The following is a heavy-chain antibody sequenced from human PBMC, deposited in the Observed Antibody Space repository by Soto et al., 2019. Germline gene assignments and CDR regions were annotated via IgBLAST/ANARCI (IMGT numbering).Heavy chain of an antibody. J-gene: IGHJ4*02. D-gene: IGHD3-16*02. CDR2: IYYSGST. CDR1: GCSISSYY. V-gene: IGHV4-59*01. CDR3: ASETYDYVWGSYSYSPGYFEY. Sequence: QVQLQESGPGLVKPSETLSLTCTVSGCSISSYYWSWIRQPPGKGLEWIGYIYYSGSTNYNPSLKSRVTISVDTSKNQFALKLSYVTAEDTAVYYCASETYDYVWGSYSYSPGYFEYWGQGTLVTVSS.